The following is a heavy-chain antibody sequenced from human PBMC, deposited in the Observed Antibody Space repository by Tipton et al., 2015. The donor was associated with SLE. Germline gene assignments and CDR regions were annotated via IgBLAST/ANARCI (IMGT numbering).Heavy chain of an antibody. J-gene: IGHJ6*03. V-gene: IGHV4-39*07. CDR3: ARCIVGANSYYYYMDV. Sequence: TLSLTCTVSGGSISSSSSYWGWIRQPPGKGLEWIVSIYYSGSTYYNPSLKSRVTISVDTSKNQFSLKLSSVTAADTAVYYCARCIVGANSYYYYMDVWGKGTTVTVSS. CDR2: IYYSGST. CDR1: GGSISSSSSY. D-gene: IGHD1-26*01.